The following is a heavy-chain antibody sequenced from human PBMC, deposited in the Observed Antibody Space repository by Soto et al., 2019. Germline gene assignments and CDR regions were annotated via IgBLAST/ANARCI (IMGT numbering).Heavy chain of an antibody. CDR1: GYTFADYY. J-gene: IGHJ6*02. D-gene: IGHD5-12*01. CDR2: INPNSGDT. V-gene: IGHV1-2*04. Sequence: ASVKVSCNASGYTFADYYIHWVRQAPGQGLEWVGFINPNSGDTNYEQRFQGWVTMTRDTSINTAYMELTRLRSDDTAMYYCARGGSTYYYYAMYXWGQGTTFTVS. CDR3: ARGGSTYYYYAMYX.